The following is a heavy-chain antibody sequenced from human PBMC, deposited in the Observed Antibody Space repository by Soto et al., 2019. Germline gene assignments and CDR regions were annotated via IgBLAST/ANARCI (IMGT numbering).Heavy chain of an antibody. CDR2: ISAYNGNT. V-gene: IGHV1-18*04. Sequence: ASVKVSCKASGYTFTSYGISWVRQAPGQGLEWMGWISAYNGNTNYAQKPQGRVTMTTDTSTSTAYMELRSLRSDDTAVYYCARNVAAAGTSYYYYGMDVWGQGTTVTVSS. CDR3: ARNVAAAGTSYYYYGMDV. CDR1: GYTFTSYG. J-gene: IGHJ6*02. D-gene: IGHD6-13*01.